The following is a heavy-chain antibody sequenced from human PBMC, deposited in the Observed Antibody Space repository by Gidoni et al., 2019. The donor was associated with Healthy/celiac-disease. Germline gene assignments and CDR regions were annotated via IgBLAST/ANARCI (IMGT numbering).Heavy chain of an antibody. V-gene: IGHV3-30*18. Sequence: QVQLVESGGGVVQPGRSLRLSCAASGFTFSSYGMHWVRQAPGKGLEWVAVISYDGSNKYYADSVKGRFTISRDNSKNTLYLQMNSLRAEDTAVYYCAKDGGLGGDFDYWGQGTLVTVSS. D-gene: IGHD2-21*01. CDR2: ISYDGSNK. J-gene: IGHJ4*02. CDR1: GFTFSSYG. CDR3: AKDGGLGGDFDY.